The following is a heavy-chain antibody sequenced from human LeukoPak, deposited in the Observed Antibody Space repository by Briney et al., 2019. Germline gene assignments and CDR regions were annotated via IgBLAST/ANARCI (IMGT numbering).Heavy chain of an antibody. CDR3: AKVIAVAGTFVYYYYYGMDI. CDR2: ISGSGGST. J-gene: IGHJ6*02. Sequence: GGSLRLSCAASGFTFSSYAMSWVRQAPGKGLEWVSAISGSGGSTYYADSVKGRFTISRDNSKYTLYLQMNSLRAEDTAVYYCAKVIAVAGTFVYYYYYGMDIWGQGTTVTVSS. CDR1: GFTFSSYA. D-gene: IGHD6-19*01. V-gene: IGHV3-23*01.